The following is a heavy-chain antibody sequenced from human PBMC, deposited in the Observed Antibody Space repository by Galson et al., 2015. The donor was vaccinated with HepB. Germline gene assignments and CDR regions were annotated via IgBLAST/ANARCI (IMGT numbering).Heavy chain of an antibody. CDR1: GFTFSNYA. CDR2: ISYDGNNK. CDR3: AKDWSFRRYSLDY. D-gene: IGHD1-1*01. J-gene: IGHJ4*02. Sequence: SLRLSCAASGFTFSNYAMYWVRQAPGKGLEWVALISYDGNNKYYADWVKGRFTISRDNSKNTLSLQMNSLRIEDTAVYYCAKDWSFRRYSLDYWGQGTLVTVSS. V-gene: IGHV3-30*18.